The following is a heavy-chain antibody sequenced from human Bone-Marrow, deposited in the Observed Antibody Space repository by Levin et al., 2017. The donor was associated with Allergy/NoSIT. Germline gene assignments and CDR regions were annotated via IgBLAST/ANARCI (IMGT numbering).Heavy chain of an antibody. CDR1: GGSISSSHYY. CDR3: VRHLNVVLMSHGGFDT. CDR2: IYFTGTT. V-gene: IGHV4-39*01. Sequence: PSETLSLTCNVSGGSISSSHYYWGWIRQPPGRGLEWIGSIYFTGTTYYSPSLKSRVTISVDTSKTQFSLTLTSATAADTAVYYCVRHLNVVLMSHGGFDTWGQGTMVTVSS. D-gene: IGHD2-8*01. J-gene: IGHJ3*02.